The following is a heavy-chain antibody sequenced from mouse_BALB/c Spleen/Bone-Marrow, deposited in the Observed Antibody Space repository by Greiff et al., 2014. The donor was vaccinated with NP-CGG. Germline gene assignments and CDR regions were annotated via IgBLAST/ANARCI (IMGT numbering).Heavy chain of an antibody. CDR2: IDPANGNT. J-gene: IGHJ4*01. CDR3: ARGIFLYGNFLLDY. CDR1: GFNIKDTY. D-gene: IGHD2-10*02. V-gene: IGHV14-3*02. Sequence: EVKLQESGAELVKPGASVKLSCTASGFNIKDTYMHWVKQRPEQGLEWIGRIDPANGNTKYDPKFQGKATITADTSSNTAYLQRSSLTSEDTAVYYCARGIFLYGNFLLDYWGQGTSVTVSS.